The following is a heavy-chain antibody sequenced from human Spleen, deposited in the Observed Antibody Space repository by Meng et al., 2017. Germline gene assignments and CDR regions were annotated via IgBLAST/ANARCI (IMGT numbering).Heavy chain of an antibody. Sequence: SETLSLTCTVSGGSINSGSYYWSWIRQPAGKGLEWIGRIYTSGTTNNNPSLKSRVTISIDTSKNQFSLKLSSVTAADTAVYYCARGVGYYDSSGYYTKGLYYYYGMDVWAQGPS. CDR1: GGSINSGSYY. CDR3: ARGVGYYDSSGYYTKGLYYYYGMDV. D-gene: IGHD3-22*01. CDR2: IYTSGTT. J-gene: IGHJ6*02. V-gene: IGHV4-61*02.